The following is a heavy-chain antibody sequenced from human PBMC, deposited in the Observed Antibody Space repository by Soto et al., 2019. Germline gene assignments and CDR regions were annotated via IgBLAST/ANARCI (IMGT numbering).Heavy chain of an antibody. CDR1: GGSINDYY. J-gene: IGHJ6*02. CDR2: IYYSGSA. Sequence: SETLSLTCNVSGGSINDYYWTWIRQPPRKGLEWIGYIYYSGSAYYNPSLKSRVTISVATSKNQFSLKLSSVTAADTAVYYCAREGYSYGSGSVYYGMDVWGQGTTVTVSS. V-gene: IGHV4-59*01. CDR3: AREGYSYGSGSVYYGMDV. D-gene: IGHD3-10*01.